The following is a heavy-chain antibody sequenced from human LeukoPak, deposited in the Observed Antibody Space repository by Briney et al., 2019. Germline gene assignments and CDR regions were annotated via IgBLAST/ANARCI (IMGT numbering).Heavy chain of an antibody. D-gene: IGHD2-2*02. CDR2: IYYSGSI. Sequence: SETLSLTCTVSGGSISSYYWSWIRQPPGKGLEWIGYIYYSGSINYNPSLKSRVTISVDTSKNQFSLKLSSVTAADTAVYYCARHVRSVVPAAIESCGQGTLVTVSS. J-gene: IGHJ5*02. V-gene: IGHV4-59*08. CDR3: ARHVRSVVPAAIES. CDR1: GGSISSYY.